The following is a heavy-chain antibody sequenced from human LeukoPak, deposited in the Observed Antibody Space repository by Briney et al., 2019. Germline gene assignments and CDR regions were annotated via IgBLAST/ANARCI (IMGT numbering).Heavy chain of an antibody. D-gene: IGHD1-14*01. CDR3: TTPGGGGVGDY. CDR2: ISSSSSYI. Sequence: GSLRLSCAASGFTFSSYSMNWVRQAPGKGLEWVSSISSSSSYIYYADSVKGRFTISRDNAKNSLYLQMNSLKTEDTAVYYCTTPGGGGVGDYWGQGTLVTVSS. CDR1: GFTFSSYS. V-gene: IGHV3-21*03. J-gene: IGHJ4*02.